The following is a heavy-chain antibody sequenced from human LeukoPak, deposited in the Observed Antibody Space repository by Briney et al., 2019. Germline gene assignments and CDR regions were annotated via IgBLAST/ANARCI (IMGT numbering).Heavy chain of an antibody. J-gene: IGHJ6*03. V-gene: IGHV1-69*05. Sequence: SVKVSCKASGGTFSSYAISWVRQAPGQGLEWMGGIIPIFGTANYAQKFQGRVTITTDESTSTAYMELNSLRSEDTAVCYCAGMVRGVSYYYYYYMDVWGKGTTVTVSS. D-gene: IGHD3-10*01. CDR3: AGMVRGVSYYYYYYMDV. CDR1: GGTFSSYA. CDR2: IIPIFGTA.